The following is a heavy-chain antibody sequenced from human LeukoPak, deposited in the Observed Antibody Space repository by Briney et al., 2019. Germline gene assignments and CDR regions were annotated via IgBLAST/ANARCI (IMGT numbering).Heavy chain of an antibody. CDR3: ARGLGGTGPDAFDI. CDR2: ISFDGGSK. J-gene: IGHJ3*02. V-gene: IGHV3-30-3*01. Sequence: PGRSLILSCAASGFTVSTYGMHWVRQAPGKGLEWVAVISFDGGSKNYADSVKNRFTISRDNSKNTLYVQMNSLRAEDMAVYYCARGLGGTGPDAFDIWGQGTVVTVSA. D-gene: IGHD1-1*01. CDR1: GFTVSTYG.